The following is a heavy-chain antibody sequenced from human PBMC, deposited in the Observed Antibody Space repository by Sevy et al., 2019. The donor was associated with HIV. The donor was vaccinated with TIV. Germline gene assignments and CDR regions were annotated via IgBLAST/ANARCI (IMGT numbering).Heavy chain of an antibody. D-gene: IGHD5-12*01. CDR1: GYTLTELS. Sequence: ASVKVSCKVSGYTLTELSMHWVRQAPGKGLEWMGGFDPEDGETIYAQKFQGRVTMTEDTSTDTAYMELSSLRSEDTAVYYCATGIARSGRLTESRNLRKAFDIWGQGTMVTVSS. CDR3: ATGIARSGRLTESRNLRKAFDI. V-gene: IGHV1-24*01. J-gene: IGHJ3*02. CDR2: FDPEDGET.